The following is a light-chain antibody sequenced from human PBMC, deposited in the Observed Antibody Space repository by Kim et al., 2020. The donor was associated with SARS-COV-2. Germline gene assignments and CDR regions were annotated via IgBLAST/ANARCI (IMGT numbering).Light chain of an antibody. J-gene: IGLJ2*01. V-gene: IGLV1-51*01. CDR2: DNN. CDR3: GTWDSSLRDVV. Sequence: GQKVTITCSGISSNIGNNYVSWYQQLPGTAPKLLIYDNNKRPSGIPDRFSGSKSGTSATLGITGLQTGDEADYYCGTWDSSLRDVVFGGGTKLTVL. CDR1: SSNIGNNY.